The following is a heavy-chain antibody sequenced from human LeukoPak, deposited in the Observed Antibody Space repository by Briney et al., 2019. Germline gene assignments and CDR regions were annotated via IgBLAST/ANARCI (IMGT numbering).Heavy chain of an antibody. D-gene: IGHD3-22*01. CDR2: ISYSGSTI. Sequence: TGGSLRLSCAASGFTFSSYEMNWVRQAPGKGLEWLSSISYSGSTIYYADSVKGRFTISRDNAKSSLYLQMNSLRAEDTAVYYCARDGRWINYYDGSSPVWGQGTLVTVSS. CDR3: ARDGRWINYYDGSSPV. CDR1: GFTFSSYE. J-gene: IGHJ4*02. V-gene: IGHV3-48*03.